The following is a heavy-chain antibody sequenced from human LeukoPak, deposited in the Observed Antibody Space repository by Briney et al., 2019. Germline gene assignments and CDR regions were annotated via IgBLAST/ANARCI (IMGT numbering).Heavy chain of an antibody. Sequence: SETLSLTRTVSGGSLSSYYWSWIRQPPAQGLGWIGYSYYSVSSNYNPSLKSRVTISVDTSKNQFSLKLSSVTAVDTAVYYCARDPPPMSSGWYYYGMDVWGQGTTVTVSS. CDR3: ARDPPPMSSGWYYYGMDV. CDR1: GGSLSSYY. J-gene: IGHJ6*02. V-gene: IGHV4-59*01. D-gene: IGHD6-19*01. CDR2: SYYSVSS.